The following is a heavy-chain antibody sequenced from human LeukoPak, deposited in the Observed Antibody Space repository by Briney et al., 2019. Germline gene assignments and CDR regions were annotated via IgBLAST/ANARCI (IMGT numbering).Heavy chain of an antibody. V-gene: IGHV3-21*04. D-gene: IGHD3-22*01. Sequence: GGSLRLSCAASGFTFSSYSMNWVRQAPGKGLEWVSSISSSSSYIYYADSVKGRFTISRDNSKNTLYLQMNSLRAEDTAVYYCAKEGRVIVVSYYFDYWGQGTLATVSS. J-gene: IGHJ4*02. CDR2: ISSSSSYI. CDR1: GFTFSSYS. CDR3: AKEGRVIVVSYYFDY.